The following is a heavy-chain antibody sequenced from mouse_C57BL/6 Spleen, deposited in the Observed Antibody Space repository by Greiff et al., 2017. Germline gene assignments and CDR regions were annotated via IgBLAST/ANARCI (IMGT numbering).Heavy chain of an antibody. Sequence: QVQLQQPGAELVMPGASVKLSCKASGYTFTSYWMHWVKQRPGQGLEWIGEIDPSDSYTNYNQKFKGKSTLTVDKSSSTAYMQLSSLTSEDSAVYYCARRDTTGYFDVGGTGTTVTVSS. J-gene: IGHJ1*03. CDR1: GYTFTSYW. CDR3: ARRDTTGYFDV. V-gene: IGHV1-69*01. CDR2: IDPSDSYT. D-gene: IGHD2-12*01.